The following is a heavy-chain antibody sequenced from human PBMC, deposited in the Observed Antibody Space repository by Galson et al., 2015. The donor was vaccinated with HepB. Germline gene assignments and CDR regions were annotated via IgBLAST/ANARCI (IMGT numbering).Heavy chain of an antibody. J-gene: IGHJ5*02. V-gene: IGHV3-48*04. D-gene: IGHD6-13*01. CDR1: GFTFSSYS. Sequence: SLRLSCAASGFTFSSYSMNWVRQAPGKGLEWVSYISSSSRTIYYADSVKGRFTISRDNAKNSLYLQMNSLRAEDTAVYYCARTWIAAAGINWFDPWGQGTLVTVSS. CDR2: ISSSSRTI. CDR3: ARTWIAAAGINWFDP.